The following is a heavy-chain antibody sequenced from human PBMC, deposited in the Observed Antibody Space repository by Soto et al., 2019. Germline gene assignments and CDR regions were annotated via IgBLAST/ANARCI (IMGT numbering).Heavy chain of an antibody. Sequence: PGGSLRLSCAASGCTFSNYGRSWVRKAPGKGLEWVSIISGSGDTPYYADSVKGRFTISRDNSRNTLYLQMNSLRAGDSAKYYCAKEGTSGLYYFAYWGPGTLVTVSS. CDR3: AKEGTSGLYYFAY. CDR1: GCTFSNYG. J-gene: IGHJ4*02. V-gene: IGHV3-23*01. D-gene: IGHD6-19*01. CDR2: ISGSGDTP.